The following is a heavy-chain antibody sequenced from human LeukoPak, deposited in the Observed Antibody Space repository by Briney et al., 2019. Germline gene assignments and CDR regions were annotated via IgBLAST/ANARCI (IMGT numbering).Heavy chain of an antibody. D-gene: IGHD6-13*01. J-gene: IGHJ4*02. CDR1: GYTSTSYN. CDR2: IYPSGGGT. V-gene: IGHV1-46*01. CDR3: ARDREGSWSTDY. Sequence: ASVKVSCKASGYTSTSYNMHWMRQAPGQGLEWMGIIYPSGGGTSCAQQFQGRVTMTRDTSTSTVFMELSSLRSEDTAVYYCARDREGSWSTDYWGQGTLVTVSS.